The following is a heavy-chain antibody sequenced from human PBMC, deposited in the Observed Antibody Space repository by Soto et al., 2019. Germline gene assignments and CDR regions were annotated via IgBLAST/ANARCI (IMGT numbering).Heavy chain of an antibody. CDR1: GFSLSTSGMC. V-gene: IGHV2-70*01. J-gene: IGHJ5*02. CDR3: ARGYCSSTRSNWLDP. CDR2: IDWDDDK. Sequence: ASGPTLVNPTQTLTLTCTFSGFSLSTSGMCVSWIRQPPGKALEWLALIDWDDDKYYSTSLKTRLTISKDTSKNQVVLTMTNMDPVDTATYYCARGYCSSTRSNWLDPWGQGNLVTVSS. D-gene: IGHD2-2*01.